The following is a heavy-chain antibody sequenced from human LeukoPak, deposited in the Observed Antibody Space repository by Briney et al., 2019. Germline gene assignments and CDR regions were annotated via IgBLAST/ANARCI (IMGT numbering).Heavy chain of an antibody. CDR1: GFRFSSYD. J-gene: IGHJ4*02. CDR2: ISAEGDIQ. Sequence: PGGSLRLSCAATGFRFSSYDMHWVRQAPGKGLEWVAAISAEGDIQIYLDSVMGRFTISRDNSKSTLYLQMNSLRIEDTGFYYCTRDMTRGVPDYIDYWGQGTLVTVSS. V-gene: IGHV3-30-3*01. CDR3: TRDMTRGVPDYIDY. D-gene: IGHD3-10*01.